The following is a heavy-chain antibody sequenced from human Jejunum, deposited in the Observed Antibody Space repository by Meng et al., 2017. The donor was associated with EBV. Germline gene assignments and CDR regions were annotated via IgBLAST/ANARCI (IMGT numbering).Heavy chain of an antibody. D-gene: IGHD3-22*01. J-gene: IGHJ4*02. V-gene: IGHV4-61*01. CDR1: GGSVSTGSYY. Sequence: QVQLQESGPGLVKSSETLSLTCTVSGGSVSTGSYYCSWIRQPPGKGLEWIGYFYYSASPKYNPSLKSRATIPADMSKNQFSLKLRSVTSADTAVYYCARGRGVTDYYDSSGSPFDYWGQGTLVTVSS. CDR3: ARGRGVTDYYDSSGSPFDY. CDR2: FYYSASP.